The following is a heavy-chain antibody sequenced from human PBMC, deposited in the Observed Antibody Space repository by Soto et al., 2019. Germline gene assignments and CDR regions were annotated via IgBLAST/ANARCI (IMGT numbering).Heavy chain of an antibody. CDR3: ARDRYNWNDFALTDYYYYMDV. Sequence: SETLSLTCTVYGGSISSYYWSWIRQPPGKGLEWIGYIYYSGSTNYNPSLKSRVTISVDTSKNQFSLKLSSVTAADTAVYYCARDRYNWNDFALTDYYYYMDVWGKGTTVTVSS. D-gene: IGHD1-1*01. J-gene: IGHJ6*03. V-gene: IGHV4-59*01. CDR2: IYYSGST. CDR1: GGSISSYY.